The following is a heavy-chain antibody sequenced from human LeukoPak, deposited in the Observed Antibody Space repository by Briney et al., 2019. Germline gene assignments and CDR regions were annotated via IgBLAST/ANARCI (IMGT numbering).Heavy chain of an antibody. CDR2: IYYSGSA. CDR1: GGSISSYY. V-gene: IGHV4-59*01. Sequence: SETLSLTCTVSGGSISSYYWSWIRQPPGKGLKWIGYIYYSGSANYNPSLKSRVTISVDTSKNQFSLKLSSVTAADTAVYYCARSLAVAGTTWGYYFDYWGQGTLVTVSS. CDR3: ARSLAVAGTTWGYYFDY. D-gene: IGHD6-19*01. J-gene: IGHJ4*02.